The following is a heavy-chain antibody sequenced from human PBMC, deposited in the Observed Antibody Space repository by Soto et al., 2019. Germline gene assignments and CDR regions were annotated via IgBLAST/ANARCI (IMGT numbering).Heavy chain of an antibody. D-gene: IGHD6-13*01. Sequence: EVQLVESGGGLVKPGGSLRLSCAASGFTFSSYSMNWVRQAPGQGLEWVSSISSSSSYIYYADSVKGRFTISRDNAKNSLYLQMNSLRAEDTAVYYCARASNSSSWGMGYWGQGTLVTVAA. V-gene: IGHV3-21*01. CDR1: GFTFSSYS. CDR3: ARASNSSSWGMGY. J-gene: IGHJ4*02. CDR2: ISSSSSYI.